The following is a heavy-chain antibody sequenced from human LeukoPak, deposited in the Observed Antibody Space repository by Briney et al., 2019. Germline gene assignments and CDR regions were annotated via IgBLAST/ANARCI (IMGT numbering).Heavy chain of an antibody. CDR3: AREKGYYYDSSGYPLFDY. Sequence: GASVKVSCKASGYTFTSYGIIWVRQAPGQGLEWMRWISAYNGNTNYAQKLQGRVTMTTDTSTSTAYMELRSLRSDDTAVYYCAREKGYYYDSSGYPLFDYWGQGTLVTVSS. V-gene: IGHV1-18*01. CDR2: ISAYNGNT. J-gene: IGHJ4*02. CDR1: GYTFTSYG. D-gene: IGHD3-22*01.